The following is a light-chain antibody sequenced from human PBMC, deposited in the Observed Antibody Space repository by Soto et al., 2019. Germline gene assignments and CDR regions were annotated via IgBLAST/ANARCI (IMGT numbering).Light chain of an antibody. J-gene: IGKJ5*01. Sequence: EIVLTQSPGTLSLSPGERATVSCRASQTISRNYLAWYQKKPGQAPRLLIYGASTRATGIPDRFTGSGSGTDFTLTISRLEPEDFAVYYCQQRSNWPLITFGQGTRLEIK. CDR3: QQRSNWPLIT. V-gene: IGKV3D-20*02. CDR2: GAS. CDR1: QTISRNY.